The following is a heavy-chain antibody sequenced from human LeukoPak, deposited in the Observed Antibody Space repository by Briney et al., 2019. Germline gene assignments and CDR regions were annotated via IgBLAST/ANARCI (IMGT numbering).Heavy chain of an antibody. D-gene: IGHD6-13*01. CDR2: IKQDGSEK. V-gene: IGHV3-7*01. J-gene: IGHJ4*02. Sequence: GGSLRLSCAASGFTFNSYLMSWVRQAPGKGLEWVANIKQDGSEKYYVDSVKGRFTISRDNAKNSLYLQMNSLRAEDTAVYYCAKDPGAAAGPSYFDYWGQGTLVTVSS. CDR1: GFTFNSYL. CDR3: AKDPGAAAGPSYFDY.